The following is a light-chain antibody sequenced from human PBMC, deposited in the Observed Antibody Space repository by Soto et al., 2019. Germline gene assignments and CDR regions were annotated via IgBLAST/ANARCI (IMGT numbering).Light chain of an antibody. Sequence: AIRMTQSPSSFSASTGDRVTITCRASQGISSYLAWYQQKPGKAPKLLLYAASTLQSGVPSRFSGSGSGTDFTLPISCLQSEDFATYYCQQYYSYPRITFGQGTRLEIK. CDR1: QGISSY. CDR2: AAS. CDR3: QQYYSYPRIT. V-gene: IGKV1-8*01. J-gene: IGKJ5*01.